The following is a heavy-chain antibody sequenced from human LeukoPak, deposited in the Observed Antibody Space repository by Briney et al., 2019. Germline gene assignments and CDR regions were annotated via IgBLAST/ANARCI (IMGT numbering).Heavy chain of an antibody. CDR2: ISTSGTYI. CDR3: ARDLEDYNSGGYYLGY. D-gene: IGHD3-22*01. J-gene: IGHJ4*02. CDR1: GFTFSSFA. Sequence: SGGSLRLSCAASGFTFSSFAINWVRQAPGKGLEWVSSISTSGTYIDYADSVKGRFTISRDNAKNSLYLQLDSLRAEDTAVYYCARDLEDYNSGGYYLGYWGQGTLVTVSS. V-gene: IGHV3-21*01.